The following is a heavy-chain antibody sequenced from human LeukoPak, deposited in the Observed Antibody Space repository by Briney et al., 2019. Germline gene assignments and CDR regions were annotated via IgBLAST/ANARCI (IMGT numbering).Heavy chain of an antibody. CDR1: GFTFSSYN. CDR3: ARWGAYYYDSSGYYHLNDY. CDR2: ISSSSSYI. Sequence: GGSLRLSCAASGFTFSSYNMNWVRQAPGKGLEWVSSISSSSSYIYYADSVKGRFTISRDNAKNSLYLQMNSLRAEDTAVYYCARWGAYYYDSSGYYHLNDYWGQGTLVTVSS. V-gene: IGHV3-21*01. J-gene: IGHJ4*02. D-gene: IGHD3-22*01.